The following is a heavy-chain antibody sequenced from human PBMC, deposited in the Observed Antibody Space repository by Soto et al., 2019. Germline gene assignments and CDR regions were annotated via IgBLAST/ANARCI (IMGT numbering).Heavy chain of an antibody. CDR3: VKNSGWFNT. CDR2: MDGSGGIT. CDR1: GFPFGTTD. J-gene: IGHJ5*02. D-gene: IGHD3-10*01. Sequence: QLLQSGGGLVEPGGSLTLSCAASGFPFGTTDMSWVRQAPGEGLEWVSTMDGSGGITYYADSVKGRFTISRDNSRNTVYLQMNSLRGDDTALYYCVKNSGWFNTWGQGALVTVSS. V-gene: IGHV3-23*01.